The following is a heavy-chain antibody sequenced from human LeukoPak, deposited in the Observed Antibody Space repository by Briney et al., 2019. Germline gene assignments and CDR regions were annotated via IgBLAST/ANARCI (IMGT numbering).Heavy chain of an antibody. J-gene: IGHJ3*02. CDR1: GGTFSSYA. V-gene: IGHV1-69*13. CDR2: IIPIFGTA. CDR3: ARDFSTGDAFDI. Sequence: GASVKVSCKASGGTFSSYAISWVRQAPGQGLEWMGGIIPIFGTANYAQKFQGRVTITADESTSTAYMELNSLRSEDTAIYYCARDFSTGDAFDIWGQGTMVTVSS. D-gene: IGHD3/OR15-3a*01.